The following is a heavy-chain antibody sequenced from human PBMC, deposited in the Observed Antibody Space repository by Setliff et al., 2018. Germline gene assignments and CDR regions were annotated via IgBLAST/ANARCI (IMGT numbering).Heavy chain of an antibody. D-gene: IGHD1-7*01. CDR3: ARGNYAYWYFDL. V-gene: IGHV4-34*01. Sequence: SETLSLTCSAYGGTFSDYYWTWIRQPPGKGLEWIGEINHSGTTNYNPSLKSRVTMSLDTSKNYFSLKLKSVTAADTAIYFCARGNYAYWYFDLWGRGTLVTVSS. CDR2: INHSGTT. J-gene: IGHJ2*01. CDR1: GGTFSDYY.